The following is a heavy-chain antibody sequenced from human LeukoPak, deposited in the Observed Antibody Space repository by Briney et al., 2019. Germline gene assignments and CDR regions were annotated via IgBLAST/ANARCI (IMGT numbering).Heavy chain of an antibody. CDR3: ARDESSGWQYFDY. V-gene: IGHV3-23*01. CDR2: IIASGSRT. CDR1: GFTFSSYA. D-gene: IGHD6-19*01. J-gene: IGHJ4*02. Sequence: PGGSLRLTCAASGFTFSSYAMGWVRQAPGKGLEWVSSIIASGSRTYYADSAKGRFTISRDNSKNTLYLQMNSLRAEDTAVYYCARDESSGWQYFDYWGQGTLVTVSS.